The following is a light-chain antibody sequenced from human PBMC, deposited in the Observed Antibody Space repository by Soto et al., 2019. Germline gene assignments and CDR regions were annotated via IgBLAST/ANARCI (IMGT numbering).Light chain of an antibody. CDR1: HSVSSS. CDR2: GAS. V-gene: IGKV3-20*01. CDR3: QQYDTSPT. J-gene: IGKJ2*01. Sequence: EIVMXXSXXXXSXXXGXXATXSCRASHSVSSSLAWYQQKPGQAPRLLIYGASSRATGIPDRFSGSGSGTDFTLTVSRLEPEDFAVYYCQQYDTSPTFGQGPRWIS.